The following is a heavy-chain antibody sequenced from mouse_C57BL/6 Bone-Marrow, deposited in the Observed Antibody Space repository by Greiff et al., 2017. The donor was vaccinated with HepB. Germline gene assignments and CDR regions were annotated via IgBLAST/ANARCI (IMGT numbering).Heavy chain of an antibody. CDR3: ARSDDGYYGYFDY. Sequence: VKLQQPGAELVKPGASVKLSCKASGYTFTSYWMHWVKQRPGQGLEWIGMIHPNSGSTNYNEKFKSKATLTVDKSSSTAYMQLSSLTSEDSAVYYCARSDDGYYGYFDYWGQGTTLTVSS. J-gene: IGHJ2*01. CDR1: GYTFTSYW. CDR2: IHPNSGST. D-gene: IGHD2-3*01. V-gene: IGHV1-64*01.